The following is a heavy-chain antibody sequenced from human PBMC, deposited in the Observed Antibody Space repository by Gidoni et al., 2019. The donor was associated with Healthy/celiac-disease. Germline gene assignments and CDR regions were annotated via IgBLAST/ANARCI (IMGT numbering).Heavy chain of an antibody. CDR3: ARRRNTAMASNFDY. CDR1: GGSIISGGYY. D-gene: IGHD5-18*01. CDR2: IYYSGST. J-gene: IGHJ4*02. Sequence: QVQLQESGPGLVKPSQTLSLTCTVSGGSIISGGYYWSWIRQHPGKGLEWIGYIYYSGSTYYNPSIKSRVTRSVDTSKNQFSRKLSSVTAADTAVYYCARRRNTAMASNFDYWGQGTLVTVSS. V-gene: IGHV4-31*03.